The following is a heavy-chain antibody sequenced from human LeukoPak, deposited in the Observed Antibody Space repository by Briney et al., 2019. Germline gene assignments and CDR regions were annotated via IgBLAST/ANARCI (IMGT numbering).Heavy chain of an antibody. D-gene: IGHD2-21*01. CDR2: ISYDGSNK. V-gene: IGHV3-30-3*01. CDR1: GSTFSSYA. J-gene: IGHJ6*02. Sequence: PGGSLRLSCAASGSTFSSYAMHWVRQAPGKGLEWVAVISYDGSNKYYADSVKGRFTISRDNSKNTLYLQMNSLRAEDTAVYYCARAANVWHYYYYGMDVWGQGTTVTVSS. CDR3: ARAANVWHYYYYGMDV.